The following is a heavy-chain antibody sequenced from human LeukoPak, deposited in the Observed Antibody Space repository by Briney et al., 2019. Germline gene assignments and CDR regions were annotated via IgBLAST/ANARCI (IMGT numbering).Heavy chain of an antibody. CDR1: GFTFSSYA. Sequence: GGSLRLSCAASGFTFSSYAMSWVRQAPGKGLEWVSAISGSGGSTYYADSVKGRFTISRDNSKNTLYLQMNSLRAEDTAVYYCAKDLITGIAVAGKGGRGDFDYWGQGTLVTVSS. V-gene: IGHV3-23*01. CDR3: AKDLITGIAVAGKGGRGDFDY. D-gene: IGHD6-19*01. CDR2: ISGSGGST. J-gene: IGHJ4*02.